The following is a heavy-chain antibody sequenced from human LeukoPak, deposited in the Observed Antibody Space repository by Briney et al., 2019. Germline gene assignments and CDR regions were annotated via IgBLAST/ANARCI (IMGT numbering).Heavy chain of an antibody. D-gene: IGHD2-15*01. CDR1: GYTLTELS. CDR3: VTDIVVAISAYSETFYS. V-gene: IGHV1-24*01. Sequence: ASVKVSCKVSGYTLTELSMHWVRQAPGKGLEWMGGFYPEDGETIYAQKFQGRVTMTQDTTSDTDYMELSSLRYEETGVYYCVTDIVVAISAYSETFYSLGEAAMVGDCS. J-gene: IGHJ3*02. CDR2: FYPEDGET.